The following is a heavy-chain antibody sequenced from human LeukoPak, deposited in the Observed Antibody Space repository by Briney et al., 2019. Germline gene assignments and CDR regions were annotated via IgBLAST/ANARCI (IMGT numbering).Heavy chain of an antibody. CDR1: GFTFSSYW. D-gene: IGHD1-7*01. V-gene: IGHV3-7*01. Sequence: GGSLRLSCAASGFTFSSYWMSWVRQAPGKGLEWVANIKQDGSEKYYVDSVKGRFTISRDNAKNSLYLQMNSLKAEDTAVYYCARDPETGITGTTNYWGQGTLVTVSS. CDR2: IKQDGSEK. J-gene: IGHJ4*02. CDR3: ARDPETGITGTTNY.